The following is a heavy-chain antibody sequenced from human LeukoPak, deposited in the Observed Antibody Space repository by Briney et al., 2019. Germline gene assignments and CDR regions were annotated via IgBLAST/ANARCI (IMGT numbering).Heavy chain of an antibody. CDR1: GGTFSSYA. V-gene: IGHV1-69*01. CDR2: IIPIFGTA. D-gene: IGHD5-12*01. J-gene: IGHJ4*02. CDR3: ARDLGYSGYDAFDY. Sequence: GSSVKVSYKASGGTFSSYAISWVRQAPGQGLEWMGGIIPIFGTANYAQKFQGRVTITADESTSTAYMELSSLRSEDTAVYYCARDLGYSGYDAFDYWGQGTLVTVSS.